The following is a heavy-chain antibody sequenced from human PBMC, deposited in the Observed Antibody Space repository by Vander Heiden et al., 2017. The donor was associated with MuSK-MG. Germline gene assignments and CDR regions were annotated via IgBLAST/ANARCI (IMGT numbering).Heavy chain of an antibody. CDR2: INHSGST. CDR3: ASRHGDAFDI. V-gene: IGHV4-34*01. J-gene: IGHJ3*02. CDR1: GGSFSGYY. Sequence: QVQLQQWGAGLLKPSETLSLTCAVYGGSFSGYYWSWIRQPPGKGLEWIGEINHSGSTNYNPSLKSRVTISVDTSKNQFSLKLSSVTAADTAVYYCASRHGDAFDIWCQGTMVTVSS.